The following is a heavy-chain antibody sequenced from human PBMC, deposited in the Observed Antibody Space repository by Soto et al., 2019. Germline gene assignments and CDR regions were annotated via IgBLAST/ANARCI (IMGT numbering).Heavy chain of an antibody. CDR1: GGSFSGYY. J-gene: IGHJ6*02. D-gene: IGHD1-26*01. CDR3: ASSGSYWYYYYGMDV. CDR2: INHSGST. Sequence: SETLSLTCAVYGGSFSGYYWSWIRQPPGKGLEWIGEINHSGSTNYNPSLKSRVTISVDTSKNQFSLKLSSVTAADTAVFYCASSGSYWYYYYGMDVWGQGTTVTVSS. V-gene: IGHV4-34*01.